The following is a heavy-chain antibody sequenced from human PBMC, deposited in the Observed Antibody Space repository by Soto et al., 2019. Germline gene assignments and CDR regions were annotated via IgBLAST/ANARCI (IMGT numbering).Heavy chain of an antibody. V-gene: IGHV5-51*01. Sequence: PGESLKISCKGSGYSFTSYWIGWVRQMPGKGLEWMGIIYPGDSDTRYSPSFQGQVTISADKSISTAYLQWSSLKASDTAMYYCAGITMVRGAHYYGMDVWGQGTTVTVS. CDR2: IYPGDSDT. J-gene: IGHJ6*02. CDR1: GYSFTSYW. D-gene: IGHD3-10*01. CDR3: AGITMVRGAHYYGMDV.